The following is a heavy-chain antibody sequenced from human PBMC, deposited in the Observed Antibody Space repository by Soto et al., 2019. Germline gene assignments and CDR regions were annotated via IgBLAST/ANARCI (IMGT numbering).Heavy chain of an antibody. D-gene: IGHD3-10*01. V-gene: IGHV5-51*01. J-gene: IGHJ6*02. CDR1: GYSFTSYW. Sequence: GESLKISCKGSGYSFTSYWIGWVRQMPGKGLEWMGIIYPGDSDTRYSPSFQGQVTISADKSISTAYLQWSSLKASDTAMYYCARRDYYGSGSPDLYGMDVWGQGTTVTVSS. CDR3: ARRDYYGSGSPDLYGMDV. CDR2: IYPGDSDT.